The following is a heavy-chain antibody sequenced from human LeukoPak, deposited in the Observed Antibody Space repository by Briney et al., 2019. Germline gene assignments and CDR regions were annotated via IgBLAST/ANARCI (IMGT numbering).Heavy chain of an antibody. CDR2: IYYIGST. CDR3: ARFAVDSLMVFDY. D-gene: IGHD5-12*01. Sequence: PSETLSLTCTVSGGSISSYYWSWIRPPPGKGRWWIGYIYYIGSTHYNPSLTSRVTISVDTSKNQVSLKLRFVTAADTAVYYCARFAVDSLMVFDYWGQGTLVTVSS. V-gene: IGHV4-59*08. CDR1: GGSISSYY. J-gene: IGHJ4*02.